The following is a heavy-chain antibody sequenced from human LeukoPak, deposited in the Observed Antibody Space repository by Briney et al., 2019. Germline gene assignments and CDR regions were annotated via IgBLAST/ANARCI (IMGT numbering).Heavy chain of an antibody. CDR1: GGSISSGGYY. D-gene: IGHD2-8*01. CDR2: IYHSGST. J-gene: IGHJ4*02. V-gene: IGHV4-30-2*01. CDR3: ASYCTNGVCWPD. Sequence: SETLSLTCTVSGGSISSGGYYWSWIRQPPGKGLEWIGYIYHSGSTYYNPSLKSRVTISVDRSKNQFSLKLSSVTAADTAVYYCASYCTNGVCWPDWGQGTLVTVSS.